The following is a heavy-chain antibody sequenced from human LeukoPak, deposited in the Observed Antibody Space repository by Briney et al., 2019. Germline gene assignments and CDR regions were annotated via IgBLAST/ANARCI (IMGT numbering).Heavy chain of an antibody. Sequence: GGSLRLSCAASGFTFSSHGMHWVRQAPGKGLEWVAVIWDDGSDQYYADSVKGRFTISRDNSKDTVSLQMNSLRAEDTAVYYCARVIKNTEMATRYWGQGTLVTVSS. CDR1: GFTFSSHG. CDR3: ARVIKNTEMATRY. J-gene: IGHJ4*02. D-gene: IGHD5-24*01. CDR2: IWDDGSDQ. V-gene: IGHV3-33*01.